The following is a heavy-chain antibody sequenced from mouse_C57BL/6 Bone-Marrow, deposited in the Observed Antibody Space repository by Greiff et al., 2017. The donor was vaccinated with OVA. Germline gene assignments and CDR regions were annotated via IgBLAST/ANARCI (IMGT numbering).Heavy chain of an antibody. J-gene: IGHJ2*01. CDR3: VRHDYDNFDY. CDR1: GFSFNTYA. CDR2: IRSKSNNYAT. V-gene: IGHV10-1*01. Sequence: EVMLVESGGGLVQPKGSLKLSCAASGFSFNTYAMNWVRQAPGKGLEWVARIRSKSNNYATYYADSVKDRFTISRDDSESMLYLQMNNLKTEDTAMYYCVRHDYDNFDYWGQGTTLTVSS. D-gene: IGHD2-4*01.